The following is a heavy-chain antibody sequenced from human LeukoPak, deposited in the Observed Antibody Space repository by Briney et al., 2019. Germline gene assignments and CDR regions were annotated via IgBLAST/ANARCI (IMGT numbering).Heavy chain of an antibody. CDR1: GLTFITYG. V-gene: IGHV3-30*18. CDR2: ISSDGTKK. J-gene: IGHJ4*02. Sequence: GGSLRLSCAASGLTFITYGMNWAGQAPGKGLEGLALISSDGTKKYYADSLKGRFTISRDNSQNTLYLQMNSLRAEDTAVFYCAKDPYGGNSPLYFDYWGQGTLVTVSS. D-gene: IGHD4-23*01. CDR3: AKDPYGGNSPLYFDY.